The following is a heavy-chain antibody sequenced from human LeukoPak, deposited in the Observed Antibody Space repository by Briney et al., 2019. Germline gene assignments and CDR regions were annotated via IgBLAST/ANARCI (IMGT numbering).Heavy chain of an antibody. CDR1: GYTFTSYA. CDR3: ARVGSLGGDAFDI. J-gene: IGHJ3*02. V-gene: IGHV1-18*01. Sequence: ASVKVSCKASGYTFTSYAMHWVRQAPGQGLEWMGWISAYNGNTNYAQKLQGRVTMTTDTSTSTAYMELRSLRSDDAAVYYCARVGSLGGDAFDIWGQGTMVTVSS. D-gene: IGHD1-26*01. CDR2: ISAYNGNT.